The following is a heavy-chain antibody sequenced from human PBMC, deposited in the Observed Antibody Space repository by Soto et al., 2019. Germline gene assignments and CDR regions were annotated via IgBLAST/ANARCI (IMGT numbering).Heavy chain of an antibody. CDR3: ARDLEIRYYDFWTGSSAY. CDR2: ISAYNGNT. D-gene: IGHD3-3*01. CDR1: GYTFASYG. J-gene: IGHJ4*02. V-gene: IGHV1-18*01. Sequence: ASVKVSCKASGYTFASYGITWVRQAPGQGLEWMGWISAYNGNTNYAQKLQGRVTMTTDTSTSTAYMELRNLRSDDTAVYYCARDLEIRYYDFWTGSSAYWGQGTLVTVSS.